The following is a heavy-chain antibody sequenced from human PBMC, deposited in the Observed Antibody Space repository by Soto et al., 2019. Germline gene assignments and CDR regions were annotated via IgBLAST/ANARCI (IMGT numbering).Heavy chain of an antibody. Sequence: EVQLLESGGGLVQPGESLRLSCAASGFSFRKYVMTWVRQAPGKGLEWVSSISSTGGSTYYADPVKGRFTVSRDNSKNTFYLQMNSLRAEDTALYYCAKDQGFLEWLPQGGLDVWGQGTTVAVSS. CDR2: ISSTGGST. V-gene: IGHV3-23*01. D-gene: IGHD3-3*01. CDR3: AKDQGFLEWLPQGGLDV. CDR1: GFSFRKYV. J-gene: IGHJ6*02.